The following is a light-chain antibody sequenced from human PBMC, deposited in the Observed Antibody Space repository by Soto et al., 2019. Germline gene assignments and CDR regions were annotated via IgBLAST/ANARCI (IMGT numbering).Light chain of an antibody. CDR2: AAS. J-gene: IGKJ2*01. CDR3: EHSLDITNH. CDR1: QTITYY. V-gene: IGKV1-39*01. Sequence: DVQVRQSPSSLSASVGYIVTIAFLASQTITYYVNWYQQKPGGAPKLLIYAASNLQSGVPSRFSGSGSGTDFTLTISSLQLEALPPYYCEHSLDITNHFAEGTXVEIK.